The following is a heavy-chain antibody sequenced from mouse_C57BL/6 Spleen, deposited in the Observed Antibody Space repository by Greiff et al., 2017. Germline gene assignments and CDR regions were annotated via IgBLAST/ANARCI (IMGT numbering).Heavy chain of an antibody. Sequence: QVQLQQPGAELVMPGASVKLSCKASGYTFTSYWMHWVKQRPGQGLEWIGELDPSDSYTNYNQKFKGKSTLTADKSSNTAYMQLSTLTSEGSSVYYCASFNYYGSSYGYFDFWGTGTTVTVAS. J-gene: IGHJ1*03. CDR1: GYTFTSYW. CDR3: ASFNYYGSSYGYFDF. V-gene: IGHV1-69*01. D-gene: IGHD1-1*01. CDR2: LDPSDSYT.